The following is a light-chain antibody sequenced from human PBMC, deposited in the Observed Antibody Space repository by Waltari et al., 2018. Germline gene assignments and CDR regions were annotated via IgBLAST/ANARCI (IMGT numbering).Light chain of an antibody. CDR1: QSIGTY. CDR3: QQGTTWL. J-gene: IGKJ3*01. Sequence: EIILTQSPVTLSLSPGDRATLSGRATQSIGTYLAWYQKKTGQAPRLLIYDASNRATGIPARFSGSGSGTDFTLTISSLEPEDFAVYHCQQGTTWLFGPGTKVEIK. CDR2: DAS. V-gene: IGKV3-11*01.